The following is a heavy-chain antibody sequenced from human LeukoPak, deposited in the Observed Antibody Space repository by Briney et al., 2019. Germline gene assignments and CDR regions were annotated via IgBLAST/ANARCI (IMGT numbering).Heavy chain of an antibody. Sequence: GESLKISCKGSGYSFSNYWIGLVRQMPGKSLEWMGIIYPGDSNTRYSPSFQGQVTISADKSISTAYLQWTSLKASDTAIYYCARQPLVRDCGGDCEFDYWGQGTRVSVSS. CDR2: IYPGDSNT. D-gene: IGHD2-21*02. CDR1: GYSFSNYW. J-gene: IGHJ4*02. V-gene: IGHV5-51*01. CDR3: ARQPLVRDCGGDCEFDY.